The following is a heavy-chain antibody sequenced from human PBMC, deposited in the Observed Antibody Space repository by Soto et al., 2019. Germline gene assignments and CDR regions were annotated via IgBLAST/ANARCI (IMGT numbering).Heavy chain of an antibody. CDR3: ARAHLPGIAAAGTLDV. CDR2: IYYSGST. CDR1: GGSISSYY. Sequence: TLSLTCTVSGGSISSYYWSWIRQPPGKGLEWIGYIYYSGSTNYNPSLKSRVTISVDTSKNQFSLKLSSVTAADTAVYYCARAHLPGIAAAGTLDVWGQGTTVTVSS. V-gene: IGHV4-59*01. J-gene: IGHJ6*02. D-gene: IGHD6-13*01.